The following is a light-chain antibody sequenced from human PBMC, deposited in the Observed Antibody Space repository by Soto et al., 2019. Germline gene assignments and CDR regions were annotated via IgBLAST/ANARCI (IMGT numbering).Light chain of an antibody. CDR3: QQYNNWPRAT. CDR1: QSINDN. V-gene: IGKV3-15*01. CDR2: RTS. J-gene: IGKJ4*01. Sequence: EIVMTQSPATLSVSPGERATLSCRASQSINDNLAWYQQKPGQAPRLLMFRTSTRETGFPARFSAGGSGTDFNLTISSLQSEDFSIYHCQQYNNWPRATFGGGTKVEIK.